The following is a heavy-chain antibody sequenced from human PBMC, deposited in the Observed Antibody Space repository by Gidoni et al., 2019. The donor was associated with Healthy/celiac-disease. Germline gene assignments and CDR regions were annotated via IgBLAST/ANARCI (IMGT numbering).Heavy chain of an antibody. J-gene: IGHJ5*02. CDR2: IYYSGST. V-gene: IGHV4-39*01. CDR3: ARHKGLDPITIFGVVIIDWFDP. D-gene: IGHD3-3*01. Sequence: QLQLQESGPGLVKPSETLPLTCTGSGGSISSSSDYWGWIRQPPGKGLGWIGSIYYSGSTYYNPSLKSRVTISVDTSKNQFSLKLSSVTAADTAVYYCARHKGLDPITIFGVVIIDWFDPWGQGTLVTVSS. CDR1: GGSISSSSDY.